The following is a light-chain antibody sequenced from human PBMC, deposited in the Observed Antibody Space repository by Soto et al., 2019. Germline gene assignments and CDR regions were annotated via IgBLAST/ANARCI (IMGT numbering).Light chain of an antibody. V-gene: IGKV1-5*01. CDR1: EDVAKF. Sequence: EIQMTQSPSTLSASVGDTVSVTCRASEDVAKFLAWHQQKPGRAPEILISDASDLKSGVPTRFRGSGAGTDFTLSISGLQPDYSATYYFQQCKTWWTFGQGTKVEIK. J-gene: IGKJ1*01. CDR3: QQCKTWWT. CDR2: DAS.